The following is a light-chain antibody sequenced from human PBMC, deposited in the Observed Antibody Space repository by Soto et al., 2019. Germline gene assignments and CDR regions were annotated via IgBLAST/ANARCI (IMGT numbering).Light chain of an antibody. CDR1: QSVSSR. V-gene: IGKV3-20*01. CDR2: GAS. J-gene: IGKJ5*01. Sequence: EIVLTQSPGTLSLSPGERATLSCRASQSVSSRLAWYQQKPGQAPRLLISGASSRATGIPDRFSGSGSGTDFTLTISRLEPEDFALSYCQQYVTSAITFGQGTRLEIK. CDR3: QQYVTSAIT.